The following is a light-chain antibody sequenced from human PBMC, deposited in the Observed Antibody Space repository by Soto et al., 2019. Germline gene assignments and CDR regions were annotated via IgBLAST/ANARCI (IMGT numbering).Light chain of an antibody. V-gene: IGLV2-14*01. CDR2: DVS. Sequence: QSVLTQPASVSGSPGQSITISCTGTSSDVGAYNYVSWYQQHPGKAPKLIIYDVSNRPSGVSDRFSGSKSGNTASLTISGLQAKDEADYYCNSYTISSTYVFGTGTKVTVL. CDR3: NSYTISSTYV. CDR1: SSDVGAYNY. J-gene: IGLJ1*01.